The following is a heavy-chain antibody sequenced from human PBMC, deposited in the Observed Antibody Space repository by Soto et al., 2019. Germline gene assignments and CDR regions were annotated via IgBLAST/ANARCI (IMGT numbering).Heavy chain of an antibody. J-gene: IGHJ6*02. CDR1: GYTFTSYY. V-gene: IGHV1-46*01. CDR3: ASAYYSWHYYGMDV. Sequence: GSVKVSGKASGYTFTSYYMHWVRQAPGQGLEWMGIINPSGGSTSYAQKFQGRVTMTRDTSTSTVYMELSSLRSEDTAVYYCASAYYSWHYYGMDVWGQGTTVTVSS. D-gene: IGHD2-21*01. CDR2: INPSGGST.